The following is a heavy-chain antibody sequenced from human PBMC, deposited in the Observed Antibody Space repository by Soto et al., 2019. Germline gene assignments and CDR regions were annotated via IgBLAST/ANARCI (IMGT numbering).Heavy chain of an antibody. D-gene: IGHD6-6*01. CDR3: ARQTLLVRYYYYGMDV. J-gene: IGHJ6*02. CDR2: IYYSGST. V-gene: IGHV4-39*01. CDR1: GGSISSSSYY. Sequence: SETLSLTCTVSGGSISSSSYYWGWIRQPPGKGLEWIGSIYYSGSTYYNPSLKSRVTISVDTSKNQFSLKLSSVTAADTAVYYCARQTLLVRYYYYGMDVWGQGTTLTVSS.